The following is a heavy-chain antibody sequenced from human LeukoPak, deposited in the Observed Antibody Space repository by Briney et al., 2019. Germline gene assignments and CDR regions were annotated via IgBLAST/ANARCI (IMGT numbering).Heavy chain of an antibody. V-gene: IGHV4-59*08. CDR1: GGSINSYY. CDR2: IYYSGST. Sequence: LETLSLTCTVSGGSINSYYWSWIRQPPGKGLEWIGHIYYSGSTNYNPSLKSRVTISVDTSKSQFSLKLSSVTTADTALYYCARYASGSYYWFDPWGQGTLVTVSS. CDR3: ARYASGSYYWFDP. D-gene: IGHD3-10*01. J-gene: IGHJ5*02.